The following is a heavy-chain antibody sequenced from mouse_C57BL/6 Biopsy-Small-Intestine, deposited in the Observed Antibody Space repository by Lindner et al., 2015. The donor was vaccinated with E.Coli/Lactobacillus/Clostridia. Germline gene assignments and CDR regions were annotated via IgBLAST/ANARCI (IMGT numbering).Heavy chain of an antibody. D-gene: IGHD2-3*01. Sequence: VQLQESGGGLVKPGGSLKLSCAASGFTFSDYGMLWVRQAPEKGLEWVAYISSDSSTIYYADTVKGRFTISRDNAKNTLFLQMTSLRSEDTAMYYCARRSLDGYYFDYWGQGTTLTVSS. CDR1: GFTFSDYG. CDR2: ISSDSSTI. CDR3: ARRSLDGYYFDY. V-gene: IGHV5-17*01. J-gene: IGHJ2*01.